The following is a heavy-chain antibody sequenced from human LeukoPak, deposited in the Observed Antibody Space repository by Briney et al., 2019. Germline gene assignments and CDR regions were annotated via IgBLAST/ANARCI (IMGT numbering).Heavy chain of an antibody. CDR3: ARHGTRLYYFDY. J-gene: IGHJ4*02. V-gene: IGHV4-59*08. CDR1: GGSISSYY. D-gene: IGHD3-16*01. CDR2: IYYSGST. Sequence: PSETLSLTCTVSGGSISSYYWSWIRQPPGKGLEWIGYIYYSGSTNYNPSLKSRVTISVDTSKNQFSLKLSSVTAADTAVYYCARHGTRLYYFDYWGQGTLVTVSS.